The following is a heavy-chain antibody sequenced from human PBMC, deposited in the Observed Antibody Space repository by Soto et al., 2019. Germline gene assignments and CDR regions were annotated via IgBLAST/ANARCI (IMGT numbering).Heavy chain of an antibody. V-gene: IGHV4-4*02. D-gene: IGHD6-19*01. CDR1: SGSISSSNW. J-gene: IGHJ3*02. Sequence: PSETLSLTCAVASGSISSSNWCSWVRQPPGKGLEWIGEIYHSGSTNYNPSLKSRVTISVDKSKNQFSLKLSSVTAADTAVYYCARAVYRSGWYGIDIWGQGTMVTVSS. CDR3: ARAVYRSGWYGIDI. CDR2: IYHSGST.